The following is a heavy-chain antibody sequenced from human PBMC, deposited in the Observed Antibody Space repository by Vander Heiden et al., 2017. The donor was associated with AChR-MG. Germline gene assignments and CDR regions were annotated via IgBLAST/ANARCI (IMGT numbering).Heavy chain of an antibody. CDR2: INHSGST. Sequence: QVQLQQWGAGLLKPSETLSLTCAVYGGSFSGYYWSWIRQPPGKGLEWIGEINHSGSTNYNPSLKSRVTISVDTSKNQFSLKLSSVTAADTAVYYCARGKATKEYSSSYWFDPWGQGTLVTVSS. CDR1: GGSFSGYY. V-gene: IGHV4-34*01. J-gene: IGHJ5*02. D-gene: IGHD6-6*01. CDR3: ARGKATKEYSSSYWFDP.